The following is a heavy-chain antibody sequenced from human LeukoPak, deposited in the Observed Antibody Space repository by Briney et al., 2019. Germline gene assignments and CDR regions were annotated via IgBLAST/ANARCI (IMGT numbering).Heavy chain of an antibody. J-gene: IGHJ6*02. CDR1: GFTFTSSA. D-gene: IGHD2-2*01. CDR2: IVVGSGNT. Sequence: ASVKVSCKASGFTFTSSAMQWVRQARGQRLEWIGWIVVGSGNTNYAQKFQERVTINRDMSTSTAYMELRSLRSDDTAVYYCARDRGYCSSTSCYYYYGMDVCGQGTTVTVSS. CDR3: ARDRGYCSSTSCYYYYGMDV. V-gene: IGHV1-58*02.